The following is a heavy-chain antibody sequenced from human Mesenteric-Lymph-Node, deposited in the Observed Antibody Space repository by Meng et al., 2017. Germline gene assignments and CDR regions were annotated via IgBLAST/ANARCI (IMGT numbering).Heavy chain of an antibody. J-gene: IGHJ3*02. CDR2: IYTSGST. V-gene: IGHV4-4*07. D-gene: IGHD3-16*02. CDR3: ARVGLRLGELSLDAFDI. Sequence: GSLRLSCTVSGGSISSYYWSWIRQPAGKGLEWIGRIYTSGSTNYNPSLKSRVTMSVDTSKNQFSLKLSSVTAADTAVYYCARVGLRLGELSLDAFDIWGQGTMVTVSS. CDR1: GGSISSYY.